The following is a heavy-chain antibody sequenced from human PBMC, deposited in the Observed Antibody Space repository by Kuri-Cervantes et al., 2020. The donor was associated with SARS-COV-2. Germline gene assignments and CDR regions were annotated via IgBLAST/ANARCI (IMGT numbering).Heavy chain of an antibody. CDR2: IWYDGSNK. J-gene: IGHJ6*03. V-gene: IGHV3-33*01. CDR1: GFTFSSYG. CDR3: ARASASIAARLVLYYYYYMDV. Sequence: GGSLRLSCAASGFTFSSYGMHWVRQAPGKGLEWVAVIWYDGSNKYYADSVKGRFTISRDNSKNTLYLQMNILRAEDTAVYDCARASASIAARLVLYYYYYMDVWGKGTTVTVSS. D-gene: IGHD6-6*01.